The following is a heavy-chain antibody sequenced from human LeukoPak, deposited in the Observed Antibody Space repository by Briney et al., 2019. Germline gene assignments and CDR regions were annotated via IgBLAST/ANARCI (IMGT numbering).Heavy chain of an antibody. D-gene: IGHD1-26*01. CDR1: GFTFTTYW. J-gene: IGHJ4*02. Sequence: GGSLRLSCAASGFTFTTYWMHWVRQAPGKGLVWVSRINGDGSRSNYADSVKGRFTISRDNSKNTLYLQMNSLRAEDTAVYYCARGRGSYYFDYWGQGTLVTVSS. CDR2: INGDGSRS. V-gene: IGHV3-74*01. CDR3: ARGRGSYYFDY.